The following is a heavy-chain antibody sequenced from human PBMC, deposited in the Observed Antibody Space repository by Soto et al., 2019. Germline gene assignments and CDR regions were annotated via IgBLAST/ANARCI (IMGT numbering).Heavy chain of an antibody. J-gene: IGHJ4*02. V-gene: IGHV4-39*01. CDR3: ARRKGIAADRGFFDS. CDR1: GGSIRSSNFF. D-gene: IGHD6-13*01. Sequence: QLRLQESGPGQVKPSETLSLTCAVSGGSIRSSNFFWGWIRQPPGKGLEWIGTVYYSGNTYYNPSLNRGVTISVDTSQNQFTLKLHSVAVADTAVYYCARRKGIAADRGFFDSWGQGALVTVSS. CDR2: VYYSGNT.